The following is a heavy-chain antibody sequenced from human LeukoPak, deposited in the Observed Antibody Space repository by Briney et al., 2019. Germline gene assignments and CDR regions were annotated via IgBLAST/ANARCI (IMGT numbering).Heavy chain of an antibody. CDR3: ARHGGSGRQLWLQD. D-gene: IGHD5-18*01. Sequence: SETLSLTCTVSGGSISSGDYYWSWIRQPPGKGLEWIGYIYYSGSTYYNPSLKSRVTISVDTSKNQFSLKLSSVTAADTAVYYCARHGGSGRQLWLQDWGQGTLVTVSS. CDR1: GGSISSGDYY. V-gene: IGHV4-30-4*01. J-gene: IGHJ4*02. CDR2: IYYSGST.